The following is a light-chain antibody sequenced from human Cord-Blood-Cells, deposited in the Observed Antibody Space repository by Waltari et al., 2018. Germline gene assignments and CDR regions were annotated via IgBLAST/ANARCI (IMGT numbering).Light chain of an antibody. CDR1: SSDVGGYNY. V-gene: IGLV2-14*01. Sequence: QSALTQPASVSGSPGQSITISCTGTSSDVGGYNYVPWYQQHPGKAPKLMIYDVSKRPSGVSNRFSGSKSGNTASLTISGLQAEDEADYYCSSYTSSSPLVFGTGTKVTVL. J-gene: IGLJ1*01. CDR2: DVS. CDR3: SSYTSSSPLV.